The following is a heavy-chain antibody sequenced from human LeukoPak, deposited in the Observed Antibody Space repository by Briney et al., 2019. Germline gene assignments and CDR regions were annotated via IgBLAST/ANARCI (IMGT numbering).Heavy chain of an antibody. CDR2: ISYDGSNK. Sequence: GGSLRLSCAASGFTFSSYAMHWVRQAPGKGLEWVAVISYDGSNKYYADSVKGRFTISRDNSKNTLYLQMNSLRAEDAAVYYCARDLSFWSGYYMDVWGKGTPVTASS. CDR1: GFTFSSYA. CDR3: ARDLSFWSGYYMDV. V-gene: IGHV3-30*01. D-gene: IGHD3-3*01. J-gene: IGHJ6*03.